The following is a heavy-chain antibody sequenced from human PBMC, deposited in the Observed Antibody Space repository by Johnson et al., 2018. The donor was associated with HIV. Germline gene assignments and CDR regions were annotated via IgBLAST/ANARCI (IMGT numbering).Heavy chain of an antibody. D-gene: IGHD2-2*01. V-gene: IGHV3-30*03. CDR1: GFTFSSYG. CDR2: ISHDGSHK. J-gene: IGHJ3*02. CDR3: ARVAPAHDAFDI. Sequence: QVQLVESGGGVVQPGGSLRLSCAASGFTFSSYGMHWVRQAPGKGLEWVAVISHDGSHKYYADSVKGRFSLSRDISKNMLYLQMNSLRPEDTAVYYCARVAPAHDAFDIWGQGTMVTVSS.